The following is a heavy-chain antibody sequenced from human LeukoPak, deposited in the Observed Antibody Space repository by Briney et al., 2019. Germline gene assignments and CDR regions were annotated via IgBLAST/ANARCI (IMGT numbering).Heavy chain of an antibody. J-gene: IGHJ5*02. D-gene: IGHD1-1*01. Sequence: ASVKVSCTASGYTFTSYGISWVRQAPGQGLEWMGWISAYNGNTNYAQKLQGRVTMTTDTSTSTAYMELRSLRSDDTAVYYCARDRTTHRSEGNWCDPWGQGTLVTVSS. CDR2: ISAYNGNT. V-gene: IGHV1-18*01. CDR1: GYTFTSYG. CDR3: ARDRTTHRSEGNWCDP.